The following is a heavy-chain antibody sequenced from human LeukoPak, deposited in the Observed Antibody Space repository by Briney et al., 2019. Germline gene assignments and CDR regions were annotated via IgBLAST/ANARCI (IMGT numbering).Heavy chain of an antibody. CDR1: GFPFSSYW. Sequence: GGSLRLSCAASGFPFSSYWMTWVRQTPGKGLEWVANIKHDGSDAYYADSVSGRLTVSRDNAKNSLYLQMNSLRAEDTAVYYCARRELLGYSYGLGAFNVWGRGTMVTVSS. CDR2: IKHDGSDA. D-gene: IGHD5-18*01. CDR3: ARRELLGYSYGLGAFNV. J-gene: IGHJ3*01. V-gene: IGHV3-7*01.